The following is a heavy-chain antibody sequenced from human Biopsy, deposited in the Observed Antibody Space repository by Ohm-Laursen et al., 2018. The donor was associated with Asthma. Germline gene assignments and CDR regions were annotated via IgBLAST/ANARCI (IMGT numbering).Heavy chain of an antibody. CDR3: ASDFPKDYVRYNFQF. J-gene: IGHJ4*02. D-gene: IGHD4-17*01. CDR2: HDHVEGGT. V-gene: IGHV1-24*01. Sequence: ASVKVSCKVSGYSLTDLSMHWVRQAPGQGLEWMGGHDHVEGGTVNARRFQGRVTMTEDTSTDTAYMELSSLSSDDTDVYYCASDFPKDYVRYNFQFWGQGTLVTVSS. CDR1: GYSLTDLS.